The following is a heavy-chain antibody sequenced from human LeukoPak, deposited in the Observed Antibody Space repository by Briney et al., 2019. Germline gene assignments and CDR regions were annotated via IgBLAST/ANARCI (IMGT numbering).Heavy chain of an antibody. CDR2: ISFSGDNRGDNT. Sequence: GGSLRLSCAAFGFTFKIYTMNWVSQAPGKGLEWISSISFSGDNRGDNTYYADSVRGRFSISRDNSQNTVFLQMSSLRVDDTAAYYCVGTFTVFGVVSTIEWGQGTLVTVSS. CDR1: GFTFKIYT. V-gene: IGHV3-23*01. D-gene: IGHD3-3*01. J-gene: IGHJ4*02. CDR3: VGTFTVFGVVSTIE.